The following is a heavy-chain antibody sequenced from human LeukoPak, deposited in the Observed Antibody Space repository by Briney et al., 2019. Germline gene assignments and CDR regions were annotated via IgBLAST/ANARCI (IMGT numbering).Heavy chain of an antibody. CDR2: IKQDGSEK. CDR1: GFTFSSYW. J-gene: IGHJ1*01. CDR3: ARDPLRYCSSTSCYEGGYFQH. Sequence: PGGSLRLSCAASGFTFSSYWMSWVRQAPGKGLEWVANIKQDGSEKYYVNSVKGRFTISRDNAKNSLYLQMNSLRAEDTAVYYCARDPLRYCSSTSCYEGGYFQHWGQGTLVTVSS. D-gene: IGHD2-2*01. V-gene: IGHV3-7*01.